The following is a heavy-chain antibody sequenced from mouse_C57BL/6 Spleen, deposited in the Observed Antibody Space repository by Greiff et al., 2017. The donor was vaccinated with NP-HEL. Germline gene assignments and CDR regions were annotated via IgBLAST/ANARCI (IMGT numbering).Heavy chain of an antibody. Sequence: EVKVEESGGGLVQPGGSMKLSCVASGFTFSNYWMNWVRQSPEKGLEWVAQIRLKSDNYATHYAESVKGRFTISRDDSKSSVYLQMNNLRAEDTGIYYCTAGKGGYFDVWGTGTTVTVSS. V-gene: IGHV6-3*01. CDR3: TAGKGGYFDV. CDR2: IRLKSDNYAT. D-gene: IGHD4-1*01. CDR1: GFTFSNYW. J-gene: IGHJ1*03.